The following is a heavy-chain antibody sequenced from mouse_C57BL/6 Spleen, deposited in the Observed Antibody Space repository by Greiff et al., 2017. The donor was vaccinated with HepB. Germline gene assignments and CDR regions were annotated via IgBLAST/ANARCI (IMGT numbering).Heavy chain of an antibody. CDR1: GFTFSDYG. Sequence: EVKLMESGGGLVKPGGSLKLSCAASGFTFSDYGMHWVRQAPEKGLEWVAYISSGSSTIYYADTVKGRFTISRDNAKNTLFLQMTSLRSEDTAMYYCALDSSDAMDYWGQGTSVTVSS. CDR2: ISSGSSTI. D-gene: IGHD3-2*02. J-gene: IGHJ4*01. V-gene: IGHV5-17*01. CDR3: ALDSSDAMDY.